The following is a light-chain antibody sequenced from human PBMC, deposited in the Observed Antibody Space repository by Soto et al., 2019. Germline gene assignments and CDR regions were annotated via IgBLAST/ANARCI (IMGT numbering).Light chain of an antibody. Sequence: DVVMTQFPDSLAVSLGERATLSCKSGQSLLYTPNNYNYLAWYQQKAGQPPKLLIYWASTRESWVPDRFSGSGSGTDFNLTISNLQAEDVAVYFCQHYYSAPGTFGQGTRVEIK. CDR3: QHYYSAPGT. J-gene: IGKJ1*01. CDR1: QSLLYTPNNYNY. V-gene: IGKV4-1*01. CDR2: WAS.